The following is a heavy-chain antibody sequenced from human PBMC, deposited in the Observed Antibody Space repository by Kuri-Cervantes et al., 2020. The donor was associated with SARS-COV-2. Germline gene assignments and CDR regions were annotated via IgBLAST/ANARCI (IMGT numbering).Heavy chain of an antibody. CDR3: ASQVDTAMALDY. Sequence: GSLRLSCTVSGGSISSSSYYWGCIRQPPGKGLEWIGSIYYSGSTYYNPSLKSRVTISVDTSKNQFSLKLSSVTAADTAVYYCASQVDTAMALDYWGQGTLVTVSS. CDR2: IYYSGST. J-gene: IGHJ4*02. CDR1: GGSISSSSYY. V-gene: IGHV4-39*01. D-gene: IGHD5-18*01.